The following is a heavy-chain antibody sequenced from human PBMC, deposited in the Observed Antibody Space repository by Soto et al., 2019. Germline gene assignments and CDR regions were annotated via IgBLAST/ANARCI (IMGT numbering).Heavy chain of an antibody. Sequence: GGSLRLSCAASGFTFSSYGMHWVRQAPGKGLEWVAVIWYDGSNKYYADSVKGRFTISRDNSKNTLYLQMNSLRAEDTTVYYCARSYSGSYHSYIPGYWGQGTLVTVSS. J-gene: IGHJ4*02. CDR1: GFTFSSYG. V-gene: IGHV3-33*01. CDR2: IWYDGSNK. D-gene: IGHD1-26*01. CDR3: ARSYSGSYHSYIPGY.